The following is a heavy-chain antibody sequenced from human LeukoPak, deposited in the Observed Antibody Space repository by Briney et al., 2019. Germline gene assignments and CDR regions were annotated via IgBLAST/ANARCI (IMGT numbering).Heavy chain of an antibody. CDR2: ISSDGRNQ. CDR3: STDGTPKFEH. D-gene: IGHD1-26*01. V-gene: IGHV3-30*03. Sequence: GGSLRLSCAASRFTFNTYGMQWVRRAPGKGLEWVATISSDGRNQHYADSVQGRFTISRDNSKNTLYLQMDNLRTEDTAVYYCSTDGTPKFEHWGQGTLVTVSS. CDR1: RFTFNTYG. J-gene: IGHJ4*02.